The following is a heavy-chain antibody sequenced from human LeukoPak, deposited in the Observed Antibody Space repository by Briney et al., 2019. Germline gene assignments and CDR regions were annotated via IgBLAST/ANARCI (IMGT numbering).Heavy chain of an antibody. D-gene: IGHD3-22*01. V-gene: IGHV4-4*07. J-gene: IGHJ4*02. CDR1: GGSISSYY. Sequence: SETLSLTCTVSGGSISSYYWSWIRQPAGKGLEWIGRIYTNGSTNYNPSLKSRVTMSVDTSKNQFSLKLSSVTAADTAVYYCARERRRGYYDSSGYSALDYWGQGTLVTASS. CDR3: ARERRRGYYDSSGYSALDY. CDR2: IYTNGST.